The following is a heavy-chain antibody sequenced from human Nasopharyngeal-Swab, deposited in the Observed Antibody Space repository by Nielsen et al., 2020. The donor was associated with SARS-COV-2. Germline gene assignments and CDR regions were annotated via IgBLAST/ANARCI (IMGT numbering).Heavy chain of an antibody. J-gene: IGHJ5*02. CDR1: GGSISSSSYY. CDR2: IYYSGST. CDR3: ARHASGSYYPGVAGNWFDT. V-gene: IGHV4-39*01. D-gene: IGHD1-26*01. Sequence: SETLSLTCTVSGGSISSSSYYWGWIRQPPGKGLEWIGSIYYSGSTYYNPSLKSRVTISVDTSKNQFSLKLSSVTAADTAVYYCARHASGSYYPGVAGNWFDTWGQGTLVTVSS.